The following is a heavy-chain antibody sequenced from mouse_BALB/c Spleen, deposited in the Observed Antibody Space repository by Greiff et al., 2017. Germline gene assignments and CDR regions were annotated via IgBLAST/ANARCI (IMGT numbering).Heavy chain of an antibody. CDR1: GDSITSGY. D-gene: IGHD2-14*01. Sequence: VQLKQSGPSLVKPSQTLSLTCSVTGDSITSGYWNWIRKFPGNKLEYMGYISYSGSTYYNPSLKSRISITRDTSKNQYYLQLNSVTTEDTATYYCARAYYRYDGYAMDYWGQGTSVTVSS. CDR2: ISYSGST. J-gene: IGHJ4*01. CDR3: ARAYYRYDGYAMDY. V-gene: IGHV3-8*02.